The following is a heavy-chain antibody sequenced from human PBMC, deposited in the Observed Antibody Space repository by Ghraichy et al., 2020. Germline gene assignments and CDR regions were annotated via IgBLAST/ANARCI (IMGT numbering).Heavy chain of an antibody. D-gene: IGHD1-1*01. Sequence: LNISCTVSGGSVSSSSDYWGWIRQPPGKGLEWIGNILHGGSTFYNPSLRGRVTISVDTSKNQFSLKLSSVTAADSAMYYCARYAIGTMLDNWGQGTLVTVS. J-gene: IGHJ4*02. CDR3: ARYAIGTMLDN. CDR2: ILHGGST. V-gene: IGHV4-39*01. CDR1: GGSVSSSSDY.